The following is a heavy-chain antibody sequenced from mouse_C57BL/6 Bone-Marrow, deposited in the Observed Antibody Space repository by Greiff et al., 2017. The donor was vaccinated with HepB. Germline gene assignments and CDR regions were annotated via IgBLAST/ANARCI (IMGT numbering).Heavy chain of an antibody. CDR2: INPSSGYT. CDR1: GYTFTSYW. J-gene: IGHJ4*01. D-gene: IGHD3-2*02. CDR3: ARSPSGDAMDY. Sequence: VQLQQSGAELAKPGASVKLSCKASGYTFTSYWMHWVKQRPGQGLEWIGYINPSSGYTKYNQKFKDKATLTADKSSSTAYMQLRSLTSEDSAVYFCARSPSGDAMDYWGQGTSVTVSS. V-gene: IGHV1-7*01.